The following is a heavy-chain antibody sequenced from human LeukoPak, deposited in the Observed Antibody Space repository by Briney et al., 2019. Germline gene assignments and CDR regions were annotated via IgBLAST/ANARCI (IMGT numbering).Heavy chain of an antibody. D-gene: IGHD3-22*01. Sequence: GGSLRLSRAASGFTFCSYSMNWVRQAPGKGREWVSYISSSRSTIYYADSVKGRFTISRDNSKNALSLQMNSLRSGDTAVYYCARSVSGYYRAWGKGTLVTVSS. CDR2: ISSSRSTI. CDR3: ARSVSGYYRA. CDR1: GFTFCSYS. V-gene: IGHV3-48*01. J-gene: IGHJ5*02.